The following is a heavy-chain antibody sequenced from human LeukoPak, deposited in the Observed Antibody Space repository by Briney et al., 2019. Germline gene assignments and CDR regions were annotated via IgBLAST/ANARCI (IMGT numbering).Heavy chain of an antibody. Sequence: ASVKVSCKASGYTFTGYYMHWVRQAPGQGLEWMGWINPNSGGTNYAQKLQGRVTMTTDTSTSTAYMELRSLRSDDTAVYYCARLRSLEWSDPQIYYYYYYMDVWGKGTTVTVSS. V-gene: IGHV1-2*02. CDR3: ARLRSLEWSDPQIYYYYYYMDV. CDR2: INPNSGGT. D-gene: IGHD3-3*01. J-gene: IGHJ6*03. CDR1: GYTFTGYY.